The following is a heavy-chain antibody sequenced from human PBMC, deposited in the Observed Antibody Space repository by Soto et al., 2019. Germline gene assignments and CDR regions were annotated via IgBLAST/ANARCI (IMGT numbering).Heavy chain of an antibody. D-gene: IGHD2-15*01. V-gene: IGHV1-69*13. CDR2: IIPIFGTA. CDR1: GGTFSIYA. J-gene: IGHJ6*02. Sequence: SVKVSCKASGGTFSIYAISCVLQSPLRWLDWMGGIIPIFGTANYAQKFQGRVTITADESTSTAYMELSSLRSEDTAVYYCASPGKDIVVVVAATKDYYYGMDVWGQGTTVTVSS. CDR3: ASPGKDIVVVVAATKDYYYGMDV.